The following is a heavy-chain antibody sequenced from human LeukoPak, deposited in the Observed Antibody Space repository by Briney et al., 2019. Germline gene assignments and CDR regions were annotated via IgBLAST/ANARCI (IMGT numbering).Heavy chain of an antibody. J-gene: IGHJ4*02. CDR1: GGSIRSYY. CDR2: IYFSGNT. D-gene: IGHD3/OR15-3a*01. V-gene: IGHV4-39*01. CDR3: ARQTGSGLFILP. Sequence: SETLSLTCTVSGGSIRSYYWGWIRQPPLKGLEWIGSIYFSGNTYYNASLKSRVTISVDTSKNQFSLTLTSVTAADTAVYYCARQTGSGLFILPGGQGTLVTVSS.